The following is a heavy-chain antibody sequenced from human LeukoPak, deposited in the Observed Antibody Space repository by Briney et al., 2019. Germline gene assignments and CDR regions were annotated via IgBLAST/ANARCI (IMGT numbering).Heavy chain of an antibody. D-gene: IGHD6-13*01. CDR2: ISAYNGNT. CDR3: ARLYGYSSSWPRGDFDY. J-gene: IGHJ4*02. CDR1: GYTFTSYG. V-gene: IGHV1-18*01. Sequence: ASVKVSCKASGYTFTSYGISWVRQAPGQGLEWMGWISAYNGNTNYARKLQGRVTMTTDTSTSTAYMELRSLRSDDTAVYYCARLYGYSSSWPRGDFDYWGQGTLVTVSS.